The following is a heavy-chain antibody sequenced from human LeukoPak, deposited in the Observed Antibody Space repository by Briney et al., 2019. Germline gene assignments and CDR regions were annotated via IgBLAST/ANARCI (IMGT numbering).Heavy chain of an antibody. CDR3: ARVGDYALKD. D-gene: IGHD3-16*01. V-gene: IGHV4-4*07. CDR1: GGSISSYY. J-gene: IGHJ4*02. Sequence: PSETLSLTCTVSGGSISSYYWSWIRQPPGKGLEWIGRIYTSGITNYNPSLKSRVTMSVDTSKNQCTLKLSSVTAADTAVYYCARVGDYALKDWGQGTLVTVSS. CDR2: IYTSGIT.